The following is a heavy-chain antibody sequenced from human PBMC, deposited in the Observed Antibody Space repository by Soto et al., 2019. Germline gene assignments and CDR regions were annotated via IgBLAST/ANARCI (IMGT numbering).Heavy chain of an antibody. D-gene: IGHD6-19*01. CDR2: ISGRGDTT. CDR3: AKVQIAVAANGYGFDY. Sequence: EVQLLDSGGGLVQPGGSLRLSCAASGFSFSAYAMSWVRQAPGKGLEWVSSISGRGDTTYYADSVKGRFTISRDNSKNALYLQMSTLRADDTAVHFCAKVQIAVAANGYGFDYWGQGTQVTVSS. CDR1: GFSFSAYA. J-gene: IGHJ4*02. V-gene: IGHV3-23*01.